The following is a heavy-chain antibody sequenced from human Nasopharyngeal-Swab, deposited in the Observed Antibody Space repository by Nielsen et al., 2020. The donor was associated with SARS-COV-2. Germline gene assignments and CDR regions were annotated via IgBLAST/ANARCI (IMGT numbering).Heavy chain of an antibody. CDR1: GFTFSSYC. J-gene: IGHJ4*02. D-gene: IGHD3-22*01. V-gene: IGHV3-74*01. CDR3: ARSGYYRYDY. Sequence: GESLKISCVTSGFTFSSYCMQWVRQAPEKGLEWVSRIDSDGRDITYADSVKGRFTISRDNAKNTLFLQMNSLRADDTAVYYCARSGYYRYDYWGQGSLVTVSS. CDR2: IDSDGRDI.